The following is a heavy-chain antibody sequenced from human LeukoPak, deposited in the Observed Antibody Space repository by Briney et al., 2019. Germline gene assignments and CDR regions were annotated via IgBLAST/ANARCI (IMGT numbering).Heavy chain of an antibody. CDR1: GYSFTSYW. Sequence: GESPKISCKGSGYSFTSYWIGWVRQMPGKGLEWMGIIYPGDSDTRYSPSFQGQVTISADKSISDAYPPWSSPKASDTDMYCCPKRSAMVASSYMDVGNKGTTVTVSS. V-gene: IGHV5-51*01. D-gene: IGHD5-18*01. J-gene: IGHJ6*03. CDR3: PKRSAMVASSYMDV. CDR2: IYPGDSDT.